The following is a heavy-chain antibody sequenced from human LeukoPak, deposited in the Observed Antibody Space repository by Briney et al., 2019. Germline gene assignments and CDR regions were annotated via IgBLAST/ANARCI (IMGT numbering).Heavy chain of an antibody. J-gene: IGHJ6*02. CDR2: INHSGST. D-gene: IGHD2-15*01. Sequence: SETLSLTCAVYGGSFSGYYWSWIRQPPGKGLEWIGEINHSGSTSYNPSLKSRVTISVDTSKNQFSLKLSSVTAADTAVYYCARYTLGYCSGGGCYSGYYGMDVWGQGTTVTVSS. CDR1: GGSFSGYY. CDR3: ARYTLGYCSGGGCYSGYYGMDV. V-gene: IGHV4-34*01.